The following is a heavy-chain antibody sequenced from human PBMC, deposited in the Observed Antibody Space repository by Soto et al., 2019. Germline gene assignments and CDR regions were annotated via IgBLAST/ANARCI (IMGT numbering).Heavy chain of an antibody. CDR3: ARAYYFGSGSSYTLYY. CDR1: GFTFSNYG. V-gene: IGHV3-30*03. CDR2: ISDDGVSK. J-gene: IGHJ4*02. D-gene: IGHD3-10*01. Sequence: GGSLRLSCAASGFTFSNYGMHWVRQAPGKGLEWVAVISDDGVSKYYADSVQGRFTISRDNSESAVFLQMNSLRPDDTALYFCARAYYFGSGSSYTLYYWGQGTQVTVSS.